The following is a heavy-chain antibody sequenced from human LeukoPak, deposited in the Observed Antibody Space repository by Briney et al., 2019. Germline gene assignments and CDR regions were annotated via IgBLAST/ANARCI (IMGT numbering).Heavy chain of an antibody. CDR3: ARYIAVAGTDYFDY. V-gene: IGHV3-48*03. Sequence: PGGSLRLSCAASGFTFSSYEMNWVRQAPGKGLEWVSYVSSSGSTIYYADSVNGRFTISRDNAKNSLYLQMNSLRAEDTAVYYCARYIAVAGTDYFDYWGQGTLVTVSS. CDR2: VSSSGSTI. D-gene: IGHD6-19*01. J-gene: IGHJ4*02. CDR1: GFTFSSYE.